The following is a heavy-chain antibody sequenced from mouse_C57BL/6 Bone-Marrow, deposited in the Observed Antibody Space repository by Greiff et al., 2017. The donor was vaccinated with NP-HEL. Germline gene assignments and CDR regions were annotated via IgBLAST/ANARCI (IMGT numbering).Heavy chain of an antibody. CDR1: GYAFSSSG. J-gene: IGHJ3*01. CDR2: IYPGEGVT. Sequence: QVQLQQSGPELVKPGASVKISCKASGYAFSSSGMNWVKQRPGKGLEWIGGIYPGEGVTNYNGKLKGKATLTADKSSSTAYMQLISLTSEDSAVYFCASGGNRIAYWGQGTLVTVSA. D-gene: IGHD2-1*01. V-gene: IGHV1-82*01. CDR3: ASGGNRIAY.